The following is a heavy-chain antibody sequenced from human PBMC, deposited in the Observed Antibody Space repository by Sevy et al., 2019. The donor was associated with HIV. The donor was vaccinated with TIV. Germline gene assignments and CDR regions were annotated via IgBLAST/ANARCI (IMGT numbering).Heavy chain of an antibody. CDR2: IRSKAYGGTT. CDR1: GFTFGDYA. CDR3: NAVYYYYYMDV. Sequence: GGSLRLSCTASGFTFGDYAMSWFRQAPGKGLEWVGFIRSKAYGGTTEYAASVKGRFTISRDDSKSIAYLQMNSLKTEDTAVHYCNAVYYYYYMDVWGKGTTVTVSS. J-gene: IGHJ6*03. V-gene: IGHV3-49*03.